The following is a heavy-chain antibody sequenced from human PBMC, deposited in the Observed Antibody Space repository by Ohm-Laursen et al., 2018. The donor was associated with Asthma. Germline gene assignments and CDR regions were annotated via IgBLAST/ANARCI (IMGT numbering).Heavy chain of an antibody. V-gene: IGHV3-74*01. J-gene: IGHJ4*02. CDR1: GFIFSDYF. CDR3: ARGSSEGLQ. CDR2: IFPDGRHT. D-gene: IGHD6-19*01. Sequence: SLRLSCAVSGFIFSDYFAHWVRQGPGGGLIWISHIFPDGRHTNYADSVRGRFTISRDDAKNTLYLHMTGLRADDTAVYYCARGSSEGLQWGQGTLVTVSS.